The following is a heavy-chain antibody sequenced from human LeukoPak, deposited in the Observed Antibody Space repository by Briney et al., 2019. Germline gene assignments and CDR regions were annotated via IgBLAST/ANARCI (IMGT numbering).Heavy chain of an antibody. D-gene: IGHD6-6*01. CDR2: ISAYTGDT. J-gene: IGHJ4*02. CDR1: GYNFISYG. Sequence: GASVKVSCKASGYNFISYGISWVRLVPGQGLEWMGWISAYTGDTNYAQSFQGRITMTTDTSTGTAYMELRSLKSDDTAVYYCARNAYGTSSENYFDFWGRGTLVTVSP. V-gene: IGHV1-18*01. CDR3: ARNAYGTSSENYFDF.